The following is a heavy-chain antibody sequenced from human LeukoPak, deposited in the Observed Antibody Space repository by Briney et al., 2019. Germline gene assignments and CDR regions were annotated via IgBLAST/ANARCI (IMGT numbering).Heavy chain of an antibody. Sequence: GGSLRLSCAASGFTFSSYGMHWVRQAPGKGLEWVAVISYDGSNKYYADSVKGRFTISRDNSKNTLYLQMNSLRAEDTAVYYCAKDQASYSSSPNWFDPWGQGTLVTVSS. CDR2: ISYDGSNK. CDR1: GFTFSSYG. CDR3: AKDQASYSSSPNWFDP. D-gene: IGHD6-6*01. J-gene: IGHJ5*02. V-gene: IGHV3-30*18.